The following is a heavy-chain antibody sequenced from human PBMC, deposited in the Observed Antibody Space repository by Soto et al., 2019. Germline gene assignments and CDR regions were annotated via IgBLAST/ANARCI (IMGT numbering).Heavy chain of an antibody. CDR3: TRPAGYYDSSGYPSWFDP. J-gene: IGHJ5*02. V-gene: IGHV3-73*01. CDR2: IRSKASSYAT. D-gene: IGHD3-22*01. CDR1: GFTFSGSA. Sequence: LRLSCAASGFTFSGSAMHWVRQASGKGLEWVGRIRSKASSYATAYAASVKGRFTISRDDSKNTAYLQMNSLKTEDTAVYYCTRPAGYYDSSGYPSWFDPWGQGTLVTVSS.